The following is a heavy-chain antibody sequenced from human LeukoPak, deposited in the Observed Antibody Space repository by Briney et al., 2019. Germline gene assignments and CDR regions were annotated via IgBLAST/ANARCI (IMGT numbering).Heavy chain of an antibody. CDR2: INHSRST. D-gene: IGHD3-16*02. V-gene: IGHV4-34*01. CDR1: GGSFSGYY. Sequence: PSETLSLTCAVYGGSFSGYYWSWIRQPPGKGLEWIGEINHSRSTNYNPSLKSRVTISVDTSKNQFSLKLSSVTAADTAVYYCARGRDYVWGSYRLIVDAFDIWGQGTMVTVSS. CDR3: ARGRDYVWGSYRLIVDAFDI. J-gene: IGHJ3*02.